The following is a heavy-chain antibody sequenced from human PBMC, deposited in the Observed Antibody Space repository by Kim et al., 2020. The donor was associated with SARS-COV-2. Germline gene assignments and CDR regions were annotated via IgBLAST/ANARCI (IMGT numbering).Heavy chain of an antibody. V-gene: IGHV3-21*04. CDR2: ITGSSYYI. CDR1: GFTFSTYS. D-gene: IGHD3-16*01. Sequence: GGSLRLSCAASGFTFSTYSMSWVRQAPGKGLEWVPSITGSSYYIYYADSVKGRFTISRDNAKNSLYLQMNNLRAEDTAVYYCAARLDGSFDYWGQGTLVT. CDR3: AARLDGSFDY. J-gene: IGHJ4*02.